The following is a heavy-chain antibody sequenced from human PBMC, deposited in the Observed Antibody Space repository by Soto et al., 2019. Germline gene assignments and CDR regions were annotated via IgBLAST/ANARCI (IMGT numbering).Heavy chain of an antibody. Sequence: QVQLVQAGAEVKKTGSLVKVSCKASGGTFTSYAISWVRQAPGQVLEWMGGIIPIFDTANYAQKFQGRVTITADESTSTAYMELSSLISEDTAVYYCARGVQLWSLLDYWGQGTLVTVSS. V-gene: IGHV1-69*01. D-gene: IGHD5-18*01. CDR2: IIPIFDTA. CDR3: ARGVQLWSLLDY. CDR1: GGTFTSYA. J-gene: IGHJ4*02.